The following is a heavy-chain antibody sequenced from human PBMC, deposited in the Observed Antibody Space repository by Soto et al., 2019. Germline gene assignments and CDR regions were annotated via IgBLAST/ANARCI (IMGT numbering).Heavy chain of an antibody. J-gene: IGHJ4*02. Sequence: PGGSLRLSCVASGFNFNIYSMNWVRQAPGKGLEWVSYMTSDSKTIHYADSVKGRFTMSRDNSKNTVYLQMNSLRAEDTAVYYCATLTVTTQWGQGTLVTVSS. CDR1: GFNFNIYS. V-gene: IGHV3-48*01. CDR3: ATLTVTTQ. CDR2: MTSDSKTI. D-gene: IGHD4-17*01.